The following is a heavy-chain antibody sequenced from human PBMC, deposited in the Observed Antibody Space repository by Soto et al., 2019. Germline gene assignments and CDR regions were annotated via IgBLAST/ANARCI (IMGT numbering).Heavy chain of an antibody. D-gene: IGHD6-19*01. J-gene: IGHJ5*02. CDR2: IYYSGST. CDR1: GGSISSYY. CDR3: ARSRPLYSSGWNWFDP. Sequence: SETLSLTCTVSGGSISSYYWSWIRQPPGKGLEWIGYIYYSGSTNYNPSLKSRVTISVDTSKNQFSLKLSSVTAADTAVYYCARSRPLYSSGWNWFDPWGQGTLVTVSS. V-gene: IGHV4-59*01.